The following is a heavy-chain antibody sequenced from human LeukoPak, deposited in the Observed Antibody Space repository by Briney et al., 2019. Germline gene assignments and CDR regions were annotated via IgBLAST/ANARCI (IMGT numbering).Heavy chain of an antibody. D-gene: IGHD2-15*01. V-gene: IGHV3-23*01. J-gene: IGHJ6*02. CDR3: AKDAYCGGGSCYGMDV. Sequence: GGSLRLSCAASGFTFSRYWMSWVRQAPGKGLEWVSVISASGDSTYYADSVKGRFTISRDNSKNTLYLQMNSLRAEDTAVYYCAKDAYCGGGSCYGMDVWGQGTTVTVSS. CDR2: ISASGDST. CDR1: GFTFSRYW.